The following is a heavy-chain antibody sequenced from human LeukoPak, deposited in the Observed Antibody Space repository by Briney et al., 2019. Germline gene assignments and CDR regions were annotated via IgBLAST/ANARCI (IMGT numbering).Heavy chain of an antibody. J-gene: IGHJ3*02. Sequence: PSETLSLTCTVSGGSISSYYWSWIRQPPGKGLEWIGYIHYSGSTNYNPSLKSRVTISVDTSKNQFSLELTSVTAADTAVYYCARGFYSGSLFHDAFDIWGQGTMVTVSS. V-gene: IGHV4-59*01. CDR1: GGSISSYY. CDR2: IHYSGST. CDR3: ARGFYSGSLFHDAFDI. D-gene: IGHD6-13*01.